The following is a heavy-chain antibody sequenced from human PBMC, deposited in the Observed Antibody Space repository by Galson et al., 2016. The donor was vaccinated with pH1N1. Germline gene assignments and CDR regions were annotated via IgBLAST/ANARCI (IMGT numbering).Heavy chain of an antibody. D-gene: IGHD4-23*01. Sequence: SETLSLTCAVTGYSISSGYYWGWIRQPPGKGLEWIGSISHSGSTYYNPSLKSRVTISADTSKNQVSLKLRSVTAADTAVYYCATYRGSVVDAFEIWGQGTMVTVSS. J-gene: IGHJ3*02. V-gene: IGHV4-38-2*01. CDR1: GYSISSGYY. CDR2: ISHSGST. CDR3: ATYRGSVVDAFEI.